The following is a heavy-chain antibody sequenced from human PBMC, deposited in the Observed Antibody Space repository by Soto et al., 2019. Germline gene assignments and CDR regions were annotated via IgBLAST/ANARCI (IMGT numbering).Heavy chain of an antibody. Sequence: ASVKVSCKASGGTFSSYTISWVRQAPGQGLEWMGRIIPILGIANYAQKFQGRVTITADKSTSTAYMELSSLRSEDTAVYYCANQIYYDILTGYYIRSRWFDPWGQGTLVTVSS. CDR2: IIPILGIA. J-gene: IGHJ5*02. CDR3: ANQIYYDILTGYYIRSRWFDP. CDR1: GGTFSSYT. V-gene: IGHV1-69*02. D-gene: IGHD3-9*01.